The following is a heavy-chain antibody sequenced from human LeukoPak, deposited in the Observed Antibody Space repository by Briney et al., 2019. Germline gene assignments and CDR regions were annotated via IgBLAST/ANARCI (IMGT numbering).Heavy chain of an antibody. CDR2: FLYSGGT. CDR1: GDSISSSNYY. CDR3: TREGEGRWLQSGY. J-gene: IGHJ4*02. Sequence: SEALSLTCTVSGDSISSSNYYWVWIRQPPGKGLEWIGTFLYSGGTYYNPSLKSRVTISVDTSKNQFSLKLSSVTAADTAVYYCTREGEGRWLQSGYWGQGTLVTVSS. D-gene: IGHD5-24*01. V-gene: IGHV4-39*07.